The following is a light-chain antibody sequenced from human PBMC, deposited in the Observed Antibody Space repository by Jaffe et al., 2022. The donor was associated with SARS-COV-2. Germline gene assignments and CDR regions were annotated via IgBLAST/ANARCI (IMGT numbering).Light chain of an antibody. V-gene: IGLV1-51*01. CDR3: GTWDSGLSAWV. CDR1: SSNIGNNY. Sequence: QSVLTQPPSVSAAPGQKVTISCSGSSSNIGNNYVSWYQHLPGAAPKLLLYDWNKRPSGIPDRFSGSKSGTSATLDITGLQTGDEADYYCGTWDSGLSAWVFGGGTKLTVL. J-gene: IGLJ3*02. CDR2: DWN.